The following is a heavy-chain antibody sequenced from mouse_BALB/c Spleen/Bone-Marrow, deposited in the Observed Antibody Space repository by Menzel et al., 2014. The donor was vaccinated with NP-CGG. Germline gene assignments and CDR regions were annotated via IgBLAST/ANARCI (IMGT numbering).Heavy chain of an antibody. V-gene: IGHV1-9*01. CDR2: ILPGSGST. CDR1: GYTFSSYW. J-gene: IGHJ4*01. Sequence: QVQLQQSGAELMKPGASVKISCKATGYTFSSYWIEWVKQRPGHGLEWIGEILPGSGSTNYNEKFKGKATFTADTSSNTAYMQLSRLTSEDSAVYYCARGGHYGSSYEDYAMDYWGQGTSVTVSS. D-gene: IGHD1-1*01. CDR3: ARGGHYGSSYEDYAMDY.